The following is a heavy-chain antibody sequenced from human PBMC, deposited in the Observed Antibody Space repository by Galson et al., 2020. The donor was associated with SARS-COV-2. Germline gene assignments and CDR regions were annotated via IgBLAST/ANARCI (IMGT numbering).Heavy chain of an antibody. D-gene: IGHD2-21*02. CDR2: INPNSGVT. CDR1: GYTFTGYY. Sequence: ASVKVSCKASGYTFTGYYMHWVRQAPGQGLEWMGWINPNSGVTNYAQKFQGRVTMTRDTSISTAYMELSGLTSEDTAVYYCARGGGTVVTPLDYWGHGTLVTVSS. CDR3: ARGGGTVVTPLDY. V-gene: IGHV1-2*02. J-gene: IGHJ4*01.